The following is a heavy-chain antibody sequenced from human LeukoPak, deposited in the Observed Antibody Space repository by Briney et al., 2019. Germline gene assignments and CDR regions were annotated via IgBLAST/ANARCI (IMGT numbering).Heavy chain of an antibody. CDR3: ARDLFSGSLLLRYFDWLTLDY. D-gene: IGHD3-9*01. CDR1: GFTFSSYG. J-gene: IGHJ4*02. CDR2: IWYDGSNK. Sequence: GRSLRLSCAASGFTFSSYGMHWVRQAPGKGLEWVAVIWYDGSNKYYADSVKGRFTISRDNSKNTLYLQMNSLRAEDTAVYYCARDLFSGSLLLRYFDWLTLDYWGQGTLVTVSS. V-gene: IGHV3-33*01.